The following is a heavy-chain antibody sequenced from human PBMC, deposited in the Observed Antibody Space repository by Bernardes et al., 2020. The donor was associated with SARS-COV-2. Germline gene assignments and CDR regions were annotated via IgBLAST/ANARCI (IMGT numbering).Heavy chain of an antibody. D-gene: IGHD2-15*01. V-gene: IGHV3-33*01. CDR2: IWYDGSNK. CDR3: ARDGYCSGGSCSPARMTKTYNWFDP. J-gene: IGHJ5*02. CDR1: GFTFSSYG. Sequence: GGSLRLSCAASGFTFSSYGMHWVRQAPGKGLEWVAVIWYDGSNKYYADSVKGRFTISRDNSKNTLYLQMNSLRAEDTAVYYCARDGYCSGGSCSPARMTKTYNWFDPWGQGTLVTVSS.